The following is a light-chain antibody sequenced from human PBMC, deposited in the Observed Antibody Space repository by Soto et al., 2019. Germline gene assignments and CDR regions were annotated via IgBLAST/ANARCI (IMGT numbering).Light chain of an antibody. V-gene: IGKV3-20*01. CDR3: QQYGSSSIFT. CDR1: QSVSSSY. J-gene: IGKJ3*01. CDR2: GAS. Sequence: EIVLTQSPGTLALSPGERATLSFRASQSVSSSYLARYQQKPGQAPRLLIYGASSRATGIPDRFSGSGSGTDFTLTISRLEPEDFAVYYCQQYGSSSIFTFGPGTKVDIK.